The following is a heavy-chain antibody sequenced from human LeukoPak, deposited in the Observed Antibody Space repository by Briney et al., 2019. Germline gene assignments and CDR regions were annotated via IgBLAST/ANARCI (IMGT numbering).Heavy chain of an antibody. CDR3: ARVEGYYYYMDV. D-gene: IGHD5-24*01. CDR1: GYTFTRYG. V-gene: IGHV1-2*02. J-gene: IGHJ6*03. CDR2: INPNSGGT. Sequence: ASVKVSCKASGYTFTRYGISWVRQAPGQRLEWMGWINPNSGGTNYAQKFQGRVTMTRDTSISTAYMELSRLRSDDTAVYYCARVEGYYYYMDVWGKGTTVTVSS.